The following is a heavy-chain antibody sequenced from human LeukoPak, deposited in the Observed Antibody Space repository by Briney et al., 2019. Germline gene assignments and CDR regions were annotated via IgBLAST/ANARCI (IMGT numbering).Heavy chain of an antibody. Sequence: SETLSLTCTVSGGSISSSSYYWGWIRQPPGKGLEWIGSIYYSGSTYYNPSLKSRVTISVDTSKNQFSLKLSSVTAADTAVYYCAREDYGDYVLDYWGQGTLVTVSS. V-gene: IGHV4-39*07. CDR1: GGSISSSSYY. CDR3: AREDYGDYVLDY. D-gene: IGHD4-17*01. J-gene: IGHJ4*02. CDR2: IYYSGST.